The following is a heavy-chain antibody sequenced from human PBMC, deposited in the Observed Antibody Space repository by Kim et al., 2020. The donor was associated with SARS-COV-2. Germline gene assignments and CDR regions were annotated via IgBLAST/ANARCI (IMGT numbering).Heavy chain of an antibody. CDR3: ARDRRGASCFDY. CDR1: GGYISSYY. CDR2: IYYRGST. D-gene: IGHD1-26*01. J-gene: IGHJ4*02. Sequence: SETLSLTCTVSGGYISSYYWSWIRQPPGKGLEWIGHIYYRGSTNYNPSLMSRVTISVDTTKNQFYLRLSYVTAADTAVYYCARDRRGASCFDYWGQGALVTVSS. V-gene: IGHV4-59*01.